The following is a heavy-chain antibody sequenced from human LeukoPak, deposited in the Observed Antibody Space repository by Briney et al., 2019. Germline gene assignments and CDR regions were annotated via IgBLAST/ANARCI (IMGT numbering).Heavy chain of an antibody. V-gene: IGHV1-69*13. CDR2: IIPIFGTA. CDR1: GGTFSSYA. CDR3: ARGKPLYYYYGMDV. J-gene: IGHJ6*02. Sequence: ASVKVSCKASGGTFSSYAISWVRQAPGQGLEWMGGIIPIFGTANYAQKFQGRVTITADESTSTAYMELSSLRSEDTAVYYCARGKPLYYYYGMDVWGQGTTVTVSS.